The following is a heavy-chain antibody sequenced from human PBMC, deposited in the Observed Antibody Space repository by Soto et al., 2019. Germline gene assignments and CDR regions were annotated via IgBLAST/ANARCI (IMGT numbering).Heavy chain of an antibody. CDR3: TGEVASGY. CDR1: GFTFSSYG. CDR2: ISKDGSVK. Sequence: GGSLRLSCAASGFTFSSYGMHWVRQAPGKGLEWGAVISKDGSVKYYADSVKGRFTISRDNSQNTLYLQMNSLGAEDTAGYYCTGEVASGYWGQGTLVTVSS. D-gene: IGHD2-8*02. J-gene: IGHJ4*02. V-gene: IGHV3-30*03.